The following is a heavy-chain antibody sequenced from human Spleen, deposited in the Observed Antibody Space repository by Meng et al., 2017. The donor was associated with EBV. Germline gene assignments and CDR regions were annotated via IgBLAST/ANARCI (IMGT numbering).Heavy chain of an antibody. CDR2: IYWDDDK. Sequence: TLKKRVPPLVQPTQTLTLTSTFSGFSRCISGVGVAWIRQPPGKALEWLALIYWDDDKYYSPSLNGRVTLTKDTSKSEVVLEMTNVETVDTGTYFCAHIGSSATAFDSWGQGTLVTVSS. CDR1: GFSRCISGVG. J-gene: IGHJ4*02. CDR3: AHIGSSATAFDS. V-gene: IGHV2-5*02. D-gene: IGHD1-26*01.